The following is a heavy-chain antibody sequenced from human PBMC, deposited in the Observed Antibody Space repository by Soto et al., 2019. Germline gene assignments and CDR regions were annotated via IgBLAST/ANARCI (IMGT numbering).Heavy chain of an antibody. Sequence: EVQLVESGGGLAQPGGSLRLSCAASGFTFSNYGMNWVRQAPGKGLEWVSYIDSSSRSIYYSDSVKGRFSISRDNAESSLFQQMNSLRDEDTAVYYCARDPYTSTLVTKMDYWGQGILVTVSS. V-gene: IGHV3-48*02. J-gene: IGHJ4*02. D-gene: IGHD2-21*02. CDR1: GFTFSNYG. CDR2: IDSSSRSI. CDR3: ARDPYTSTLVTKMDY.